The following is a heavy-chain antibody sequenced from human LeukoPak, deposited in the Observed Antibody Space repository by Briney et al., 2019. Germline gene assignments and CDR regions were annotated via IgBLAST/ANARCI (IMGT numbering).Heavy chain of an antibody. Sequence: GGSLRLSCVASGFTLGSQAMSWVRQAPGKGLEWVSAICGNCDRTYYADSVKGRFTISRDNSKNILYLQMNSLRAEDTAVYYCVKNHGDGGPNWFGPWGQGTLVSVSS. D-gene: IGHD5-24*01. V-gene: IGHV3-23*01. CDR1: GFTLGSQA. CDR3: VKNHGDGGPNWFGP. CDR2: ICGNCDRT. J-gene: IGHJ5*02.